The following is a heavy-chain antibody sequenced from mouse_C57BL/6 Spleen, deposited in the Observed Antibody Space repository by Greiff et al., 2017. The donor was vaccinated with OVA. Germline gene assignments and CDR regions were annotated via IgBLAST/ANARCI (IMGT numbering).Heavy chain of an antibody. CDR2: INPNYGTT. J-gene: IGHJ2*01. D-gene: IGHD1-1*01. Sequence: VQLKESGPELVKPGASVKISCKASGYSFTDYNMNWVKQRHGKSLEWIGVINPNYGTTSYNQKVKGKATLTVDQSSSTAYMQLNSLTSEDAAVYYCARNNGSSFYFDYWGQGTTLTVSS. CDR3: ARNNGSSFYFDY. V-gene: IGHV1-39*01. CDR1: GYSFTDYN.